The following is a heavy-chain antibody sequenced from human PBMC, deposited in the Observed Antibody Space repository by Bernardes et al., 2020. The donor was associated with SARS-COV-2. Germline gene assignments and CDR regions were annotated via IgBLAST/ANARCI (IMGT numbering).Heavy chain of an antibody. CDR1: GFSLSTSGMC. D-gene: IGHD2-2*01. CDR2: IDWDDDK. Sequence: SGPTLVKPTQTLTLTCTFSGFSLSTSGMCVSWIRQPPGKALEWLARIDWDDDKYYSTSLKTRLTISKDTSKNQVVLTMTNMDPVDTATYYCARGRRCGPVPRYYGMDVWGQGTTVTVSS. V-gene: IGHV2-70*11. J-gene: IGHJ6*02. CDR3: ARGRRCGPVPRYYGMDV.